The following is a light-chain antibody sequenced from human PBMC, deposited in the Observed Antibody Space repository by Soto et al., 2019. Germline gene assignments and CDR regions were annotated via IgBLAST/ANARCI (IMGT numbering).Light chain of an antibody. CDR1: RFNIGRNT. J-gene: IGLJ2*01. Sequence: QAVVTQPPSASGTPGQRVTISCSGSRFNIGRNTVNWYQQLPGSAPKLLIYSNNQRPSGVPDRFSGSRSGTSASLAISGLQSEDEADYYCAAWDDSLNGVVFGGGTQLTVL. CDR3: AAWDDSLNGVV. V-gene: IGLV1-44*01. CDR2: SNN.